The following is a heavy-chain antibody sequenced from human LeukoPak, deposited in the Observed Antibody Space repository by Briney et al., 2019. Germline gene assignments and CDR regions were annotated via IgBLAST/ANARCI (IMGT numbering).Heavy chain of an antibody. Sequence: GGSLRLSCAASGFTFSNYAMNWVRQAPGKGLEWVSTISGIGDSTYYADSVKGRFTMSRDNSKNTVYLQMNILRVEDTAIYYCAKRADGCSGVSCYYYYMDVWGKGATVTVSS. V-gene: IGHV3-23*01. CDR3: AKRADGCSGVSCYYYYMDV. D-gene: IGHD2-15*01. CDR1: GFTFSNYA. CDR2: ISGIGDST. J-gene: IGHJ6*03.